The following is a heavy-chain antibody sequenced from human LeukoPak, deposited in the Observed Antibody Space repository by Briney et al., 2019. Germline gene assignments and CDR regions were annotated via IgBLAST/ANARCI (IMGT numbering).Heavy chain of an antibody. CDR1: GGSINNYY. CDR3: ARRDTNSGVDP. V-gene: IGHV4-59*08. CDR2: ISYSGST. J-gene: IGHJ5*02. D-gene: IGHD2-15*01. Sequence: PSETLSLTCTVSGGSINNYYWSWIRQPPGKGLEWIGYISYSGSTDYNPSLKSRVTISIDTSKNQFSLKLSSVTAADTAVYYCARRDTNSGVDPWGQGTLATVSS.